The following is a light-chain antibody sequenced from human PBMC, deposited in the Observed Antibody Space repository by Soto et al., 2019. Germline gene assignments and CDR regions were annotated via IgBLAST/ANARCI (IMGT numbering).Light chain of an antibody. J-gene: IGKJ2*01. V-gene: IGKV1-39*01. CDR1: QSISSY. CDR3: QQSYSTPYT. CDR2: TAS. Sequence: DIQMTQSPSSLSASVGDRVNITCRASQSISSYLNWYQQKPGIAPKLLIYTASSLQSGVPSRFSGSGSGTDFTLTISSLQPEDFATYYCQQSYSTPYTFGQGTKLEIK.